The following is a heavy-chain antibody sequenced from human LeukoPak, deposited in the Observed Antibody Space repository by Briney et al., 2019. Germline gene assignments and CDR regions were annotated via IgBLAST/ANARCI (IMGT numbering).Heavy chain of an antibody. Sequence: SETLSLTCAVYGGSFSGYYWSWIRQPPGKGLEWIGEINHSGSTNYNPSLKSRVTISVDTSKNQFSLKLSSVTAADTAVYYCASRRGPGYCSGGSCYPDPHYGMDVWGQGTTVTVSS. CDR2: INHSGST. CDR3: ASRRGPGYCSGGSCYPDPHYGMDV. D-gene: IGHD2-15*01. V-gene: IGHV4-34*01. CDR1: GGSFSGYY. J-gene: IGHJ6*02.